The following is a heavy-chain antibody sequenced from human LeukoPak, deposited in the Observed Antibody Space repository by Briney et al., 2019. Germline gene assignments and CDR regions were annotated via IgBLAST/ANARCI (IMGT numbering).Heavy chain of an antibody. J-gene: IGHJ4*02. CDR3: ARVFEDNWNDFDY. Sequence: PRASVKVSCKASGYTFTSYDINWVRQATGQGLEWMGWMNPNSGNTGYAQKFQGRVTMTRNTSISTAYMELSSLRSEGTAVYYCARVFEDNWNDFDYWGQGTLVTVSS. CDR1: GYTFTSYD. D-gene: IGHD1-20*01. V-gene: IGHV1-8*01. CDR2: MNPNSGNT.